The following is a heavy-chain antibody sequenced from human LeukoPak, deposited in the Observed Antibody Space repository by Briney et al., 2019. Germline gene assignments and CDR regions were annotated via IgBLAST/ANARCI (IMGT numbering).Heavy chain of an antibody. Sequence: PSETLSLTCAVYGGSFSGYYWSWIRQAPGKGLEWIGEINLSGSTTYNPSLKSRVTISVDTSKNQFSLKLSSVTAADTAVYYCARDRTYYDFWSGPYYYYGMDVWGQGTTVTVSS. D-gene: IGHD3-3*01. CDR3: ARDRTYYDFWSGPYYYYGMDV. CDR1: GGSFSGYY. CDR2: INLSGST. J-gene: IGHJ6*02. V-gene: IGHV4-34*01.